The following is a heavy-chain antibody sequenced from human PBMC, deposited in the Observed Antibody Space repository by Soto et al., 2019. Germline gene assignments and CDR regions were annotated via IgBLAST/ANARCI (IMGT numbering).Heavy chain of an antibody. CDR2: MNPNSGNT. CDR3: ARSLITMIVVVINGMDV. V-gene: IGHV1-8*01. CDR1: GYTFTSYD. J-gene: IGHJ6*02. D-gene: IGHD3-22*01. Sequence: GASVKVSCKASGYTFTSYDINWVRQATGQGLEWMGWMNPNSGNTGYAQKFQGRVTMTRNTSISTADMDLSSLRSEDTAVYYCARSLITMIVVVINGMDVWGQGTTVTVSS.